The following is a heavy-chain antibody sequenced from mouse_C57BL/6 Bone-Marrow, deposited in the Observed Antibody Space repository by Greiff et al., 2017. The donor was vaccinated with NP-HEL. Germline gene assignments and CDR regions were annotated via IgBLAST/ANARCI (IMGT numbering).Heavy chain of an antibody. CDR2: INSDGGST. V-gene: IGHV5-2*01. J-gene: IGHJ3*01. CDR1: EYEFPSHD. CDR3: ASGYYGNPFAY. Sequence: EVQGVESGGGLVQPGESLKLSCESNEYEFPSHDMSWVRKTPEKRLELVAAINSDGGSTYYPDTMERRFIISKDNTKKTLYLQMSSLRSEDTALYYCASGYYGNPFAYWGQGTLVTVSA. D-gene: IGHD2-1*01.